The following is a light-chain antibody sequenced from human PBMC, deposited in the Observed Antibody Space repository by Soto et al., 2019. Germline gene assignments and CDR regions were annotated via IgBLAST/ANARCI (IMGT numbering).Light chain of an antibody. CDR2: AAS. Sequence: DIQMTQSPSSLSASVGDKVTITCRASQSISNYLNWYQQKPGTAPKLLIYAASSLQSGVPSRFSSSGSGTDFTLIISSLQPEDFATYYCQQSDSTRLTFGGGTKV. V-gene: IGKV1-39*01. CDR1: QSISNY. J-gene: IGKJ4*01. CDR3: QQSDSTRLT.